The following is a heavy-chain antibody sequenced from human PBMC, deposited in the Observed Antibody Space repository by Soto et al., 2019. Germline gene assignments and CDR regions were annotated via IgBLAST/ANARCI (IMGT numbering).Heavy chain of an antibody. D-gene: IGHD2-2*01. J-gene: IGHJ5*02. CDR2: IYYSGST. CDR1: GGSISSYY. V-gene: IGHV4-59*01. CDR3: ARGYCSSTSCSHNWFDP. Sequence: SETLSLTCTVSGGSISSYYWSWIRQPPGKGLEWIGYIYYSGSTNYNPSLKSRVTISVDTSKNQFSLKLSSVTAADTAVYYCARGYCSSTSCSHNWFDPWGQGTLVTVSS.